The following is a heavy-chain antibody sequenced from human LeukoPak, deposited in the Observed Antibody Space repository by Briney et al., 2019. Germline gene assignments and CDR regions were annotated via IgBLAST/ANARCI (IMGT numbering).Heavy chain of an antibody. V-gene: IGHV3-74*01. CDR1: GFTFSGFW. CDR2: ISFDGSDA. J-gene: IGHJ3*01. Sequence: GGSLRLSCAASGFTFSGFWMHWVRQAPGKGLVWVSCISFDGSDATYADSVKGRFTISRDNSKDTLYLQMNSLRAEDTAVYYCAKDFSSWYVPDAFDFWGRGTMVTVSS. D-gene: IGHD6-13*01. CDR3: AKDFSSWYVPDAFDF.